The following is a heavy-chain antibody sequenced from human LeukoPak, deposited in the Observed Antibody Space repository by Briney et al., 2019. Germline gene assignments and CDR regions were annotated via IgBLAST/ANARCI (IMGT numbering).Heavy chain of an antibody. CDR2: IYPGDSDT. J-gene: IGHJ4*02. CDR3: ARLGYYYDSSGYYAQPFDY. Sequence: GESLKISCKGSGYSFTSYWIGWVRQMPGKGLEWMGIIYPGDSDTRYGPSFQGQVTISADKSISTAYQQWSSLKASDTAMYYCARLGYYYDSSGYYAQPFDYWGQGTLVTVSS. CDR1: GYSFTSYW. V-gene: IGHV5-51*01. D-gene: IGHD3-22*01.